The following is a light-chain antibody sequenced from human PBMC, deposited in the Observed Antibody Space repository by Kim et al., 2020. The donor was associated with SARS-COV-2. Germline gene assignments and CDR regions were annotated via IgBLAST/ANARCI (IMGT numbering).Light chain of an antibody. CDR3: MEGTHWPGT. CDR1: QSLVFTDGNSF. CDR2: TVS. Sequence: QPASTSFSSRQSLVFTDGNSFLICFLQRPGQPPRRLIYTVSNRDSGVPDRFSGSGSGTDFTLKISRVEAGDVGIYYYMEGTHWPGTFGQGTKLEI. V-gene: IGKV2-30*01. J-gene: IGKJ2*01.